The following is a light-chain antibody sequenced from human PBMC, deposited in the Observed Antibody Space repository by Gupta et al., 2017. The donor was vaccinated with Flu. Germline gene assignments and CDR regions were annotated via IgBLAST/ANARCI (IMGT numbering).Light chain of an antibody. V-gene: IGKV1-39*01. CDR3: QQRDRTPRT. CDR1: ESIASY. CDR2: AAS. Sequence: PSSLSASVGDRVTITCRSSESIASYLKWYQQKPGRVPKVLMYAASNLQGGGPSKCSGSGGGTDFTLTISRLQPEDFATYYSQQRDRTPRTFGQGTKVEIK. J-gene: IGKJ1*01.